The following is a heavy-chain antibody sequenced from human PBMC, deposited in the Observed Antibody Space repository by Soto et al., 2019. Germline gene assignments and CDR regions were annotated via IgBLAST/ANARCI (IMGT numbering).Heavy chain of an antibody. CDR1: GGSISDYY. CDR2: IYYTGNT. CDR3: ARGGPVDSGWHWFDP. D-gene: IGHD6-19*01. Sequence: SETLSLTCTVSGGSISDYYWSWIRQPPGKGLEWIGYIYYTGNTNYNPSLRSRVTISTDTSQNQFSLILNSVTVADTAVYYCARGGPVDSGWHWFDPWGQGTLVTVPQ. J-gene: IGHJ5*02. V-gene: IGHV4-59*01.